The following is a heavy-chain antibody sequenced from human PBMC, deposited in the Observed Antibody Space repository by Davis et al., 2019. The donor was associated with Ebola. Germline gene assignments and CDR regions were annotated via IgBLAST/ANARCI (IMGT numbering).Heavy chain of an antibody. CDR2: ISYHESNE. J-gene: IGHJ6*04. CDR3: AKTSGESTGWYGYYYYPMDV. CDR1: GFTFSSYA. D-gene: IGHD6-19*01. V-gene: IGHV3-30*18. Sequence: GGSLRLSCVASGFTFSSYAMHWVRQTPGKGLEWVAVISYHESNEDYADSVKGRFTIARDNFKNTLYLQMNSLRAEDTAVYYCAKTSGESTGWYGYYYYPMDVWGKGTTVTVSS.